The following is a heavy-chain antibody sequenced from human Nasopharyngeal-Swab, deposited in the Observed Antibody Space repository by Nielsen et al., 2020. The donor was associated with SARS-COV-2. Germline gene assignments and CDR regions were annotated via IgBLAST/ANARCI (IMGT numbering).Heavy chain of an antibody. CDR2: ISYTGST. D-gene: IGHD6-19*01. Sequence: SETLSLTCTVSGASISSDYWTWIRRPPGKTLEWIGHISYTGSTSYNPSLRSRVTISLDRSKNQISLNLSSVTAADTAVYYCARDTTGWFQSGMDVWGQGTTVIASS. CDR3: ARDTTGWFQSGMDV. CDR1: GASISSDY. J-gene: IGHJ6*02. V-gene: IGHV4-59*01.